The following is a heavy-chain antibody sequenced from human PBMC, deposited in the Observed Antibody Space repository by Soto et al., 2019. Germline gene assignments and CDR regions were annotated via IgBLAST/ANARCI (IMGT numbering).Heavy chain of an antibody. D-gene: IGHD3-3*01. CDR2: IYLDGST. CDR3: AREPFGSSHLPLDAFDV. Sequence: EAQLVESGGGLIQPGGSLRLSCAASGFSVNSDYMTWVRQAPGKGLEWVSVIYLDGSTFYSDSVKGRFTISKDSSKNTVFLQINNLRTEDTAVYFCAREPFGSSHLPLDAFDVWGKGTMVTVSS. V-gene: IGHV3-53*01. CDR1: GFSVNSDY. J-gene: IGHJ3*01.